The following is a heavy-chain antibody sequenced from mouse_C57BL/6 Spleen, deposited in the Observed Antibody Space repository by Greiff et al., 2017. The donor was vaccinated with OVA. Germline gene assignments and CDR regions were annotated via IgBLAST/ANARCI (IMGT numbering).Heavy chain of an antibody. CDR3: AREGSNLFDY. J-gene: IGHJ2*01. Sequence: QVQLQQSGPELVKPGASVKISCKASGYAFSSSWMNWVKQRPGKGLEWIGRIYPGDGDTNYNGKFKGKATLTEDKSSSTAYRQLSSLTSEDSAVYFCAREGSNLFDYWGQGTTLTVSS. V-gene: IGHV1-82*01. D-gene: IGHD1-1*01. CDR2: IYPGDGDT. CDR1: GYAFSSSW.